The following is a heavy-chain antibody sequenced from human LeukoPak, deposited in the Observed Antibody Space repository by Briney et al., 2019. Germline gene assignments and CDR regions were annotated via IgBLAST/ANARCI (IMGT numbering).Heavy chain of an antibody. V-gene: IGHV3-64*01. CDR2: ISSNGGST. CDR1: GFTFSSYA. J-gene: IGHJ3*02. CDR3: ARRLAYCGGDCYSGAFDI. Sequence: PGGSLRLSCAASGFTFSSYAMHWVRQAPGKGLEYVSAISSNGGSTYYANSVKGRFTISRDNSKNTLYLQMGSLRAEDMAVYYCARRLAYCGGDCYSGAFDIWGQGTMVTVSS. D-gene: IGHD2-21*02.